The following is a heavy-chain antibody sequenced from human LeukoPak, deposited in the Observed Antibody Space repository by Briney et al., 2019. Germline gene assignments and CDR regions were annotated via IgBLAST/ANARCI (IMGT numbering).Heavy chain of an antibody. CDR1: GFTFSSYG. V-gene: IGHV3-30*02. J-gene: IGHJ4*02. D-gene: IGHD3-22*01. CDR2: IRYDGSNK. CDR3: ARYYYDSSGYYPSFDY. Sequence: GGSLRLSCAASGFTFSSYGMHWVRQAPGKGLEWVAFIRYDGSNKYYADSVKGRFTISRDNSKNTLFLQMNSLRAEDTAVYYCARYYYDSSGYYPSFDYWGQGTLVTVSS.